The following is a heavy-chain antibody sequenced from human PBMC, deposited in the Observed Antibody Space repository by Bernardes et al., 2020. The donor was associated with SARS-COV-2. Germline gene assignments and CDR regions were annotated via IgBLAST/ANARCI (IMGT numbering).Heavy chain of an antibody. CDR3: ARVSWDSGTYAHDY. J-gene: IGHJ4*02. D-gene: IGHD1-26*01. CDR2: IHSGGDT. Sequence: GGSLRLSCAASGFTVSSDYMSWVRQAPGKGLEWVSIIHSGGDTFYAESVKGRFTISSDSSKNTLYLQMNSLRADDTAVYYCARVSWDSGTYAHDYWGQGTLVTVSS. CDR1: GFTVSSDY. V-gene: IGHV3-66*01.